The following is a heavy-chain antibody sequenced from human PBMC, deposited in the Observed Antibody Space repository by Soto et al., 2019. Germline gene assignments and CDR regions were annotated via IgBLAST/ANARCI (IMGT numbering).Heavy chain of an antibody. D-gene: IGHD3-10*01. CDR3: ARGGVPAALDI. CDR1: GFTLRNYY. Sequence: VQLVESGGALVQPGGSLRLSCVVSGFTLRNYYMHWARQAPGKGLVWVSHINGDGSTTDYADSVKGRFTISRDNAKNTLYLQMNSLRAEDTAVYYCARGGVPAALDIWGEGTMVPVSS. CDR2: INGDGSTT. V-gene: IGHV3-74*01. J-gene: IGHJ3*02.